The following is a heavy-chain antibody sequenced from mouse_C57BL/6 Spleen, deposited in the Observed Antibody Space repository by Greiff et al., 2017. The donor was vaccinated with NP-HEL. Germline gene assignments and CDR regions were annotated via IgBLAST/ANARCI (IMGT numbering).Heavy chain of an antibody. CDR2: INPSDSYT. D-gene: IGHD2-1*01. J-gene: IGHJ3*01. CDR1: GYTFTSYW. Sequence: QVQLQQPGAELVMPGASVKLSCKASGYTFTSYWMHWVKQRPGQGLEWIGEINPSDSYTNYNQNFKGKFTLSVDKASSTAYMQLSSLTSEDSAVYYGAIDGNYIAYWGQGTLVTVSA. V-gene: IGHV1-69*01. CDR3: AIDGNYIAY.